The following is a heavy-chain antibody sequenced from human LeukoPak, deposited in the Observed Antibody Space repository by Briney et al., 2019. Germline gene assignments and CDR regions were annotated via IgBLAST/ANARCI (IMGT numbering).Heavy chain of an antibody. D-gene: IGHD2-21*01. CDR1: GFTFSSYG. V-gene: IGHV3-30*02. J-gene: IGHJ3*02. CDR3: ASNIVVVIAPTDDAFDI. CDR2: IRYDGSNK. Sequence: PGGSLRLSCAASGFTFSSYGMHWVRQAPGKGLEWVAFIRYDGSNKYYADSVKGRFTISRDNSKNTLYLQMNSLRAEDTAVYYCASNIVVVIAPTDDAFDIWGQGTMVTVSS.